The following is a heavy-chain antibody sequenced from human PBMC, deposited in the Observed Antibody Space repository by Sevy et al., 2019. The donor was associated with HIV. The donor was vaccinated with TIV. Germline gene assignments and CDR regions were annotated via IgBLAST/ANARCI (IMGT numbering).Heavy chain of an antibody. V-gene: IGHV1-2*02. CDR2: INPNSGGT. CDR1: GYTFTGYY. Sequence: ASVKVSCKASGYTFTGYYMHWVRQAPGQGLEWMGWINPNSGGTNYAQKFQGRVTMTRDTSISTAYMELGRLRSDDTAMYYCARTGDSQWLPDYWGQGTLVTVSS. D-gene: IGHD6-19*01. CDR3: ARTGDSQWLPDY. J-gene: IGHJ4*02.